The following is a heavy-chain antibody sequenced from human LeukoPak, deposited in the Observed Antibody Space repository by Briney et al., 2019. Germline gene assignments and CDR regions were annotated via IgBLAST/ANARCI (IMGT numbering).Heavy chain of an antibody. V-gene: IGHV5-51*01. CDR1: GYSFTSYW. CDR2: IYPGDSDT. Sequence: GVSLQISCKGSGYSFTSYWIGWVRQMPGKGLEWMGIIYPGDSDTRYSPSFQGQVTISADKSISTAYLQWSSLKASDTAMYYCARTYYDFWSGYSDHYYGMDVWGQGTTVTVSS. D-gene: IGHD3-3*01. J-gene: IGHJ6*02. CDR3: ARTYYDFWSGYSDHYYGMDV.